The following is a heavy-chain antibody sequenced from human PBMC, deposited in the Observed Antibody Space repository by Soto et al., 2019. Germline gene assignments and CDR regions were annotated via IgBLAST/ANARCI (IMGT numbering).Heavy chain of an antibody. J-gene: IGHJ4*02. CDR2: IYFTGNT. CDR3: VRVLASGYSSSWYLDY. Sequence: QVQLQESGPGLVKPSESLSLTCTVSGGSINSGDYYWSWIRQHPGKGLEWIGHIYFTGNTFYIPSLKSRVSISLDTPKNQFSLNLSSVTAADTAIYDCVRVLASGYSSSWYLDYWGQGTLVTVSS. V-gene: IGHV4-31*03. D-gene: IGHD6-13*01. CDR1: GGSINSGDYY.